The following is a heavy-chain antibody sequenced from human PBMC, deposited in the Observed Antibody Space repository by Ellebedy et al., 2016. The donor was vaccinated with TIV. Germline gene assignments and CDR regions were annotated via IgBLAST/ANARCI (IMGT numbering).Heavy chain of an antibody. CDR1: GFTFSSYA. CDR2: ISGSGGST. Sequence: GESLKISXAASGFTFSSYAMSWVRQAPGKGLEWVSAISGSGGSTYYADSVKGRFTISRDNSKNTLYLQMNGLRAEDTAVYYCARDGFVAGRGDYFDYWGQGTLVTVSS. J-gene: IGHJ4*02. D-gene: IGHD6-19*01. V-gene: IGHV3-23*01. CDR3: ARDGFVAGRGDYFDY.